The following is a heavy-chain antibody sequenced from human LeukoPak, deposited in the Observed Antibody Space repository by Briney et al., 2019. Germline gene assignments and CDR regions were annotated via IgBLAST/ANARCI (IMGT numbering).Heavy chain of an antibody. CDR2: IHYSGST. V-gene: IGHV4-39*07. J-gene: IGHJ4*02. Sequence: SETLPLTCTVSGDSISSSSYYWGWIRQPPGKGLEWIGSIHYSGSTYYNPSLKSRATISVDTTKNQFSLKLTSVTAADTAVYYCARDWYYYDSSGYYPYFDYWGQGTLVAVSS. CDR3: ARDWYYYDSSGYYPYFDY. D-gene: IGHD3-22*01. CDR1: GDSISSSSYY.